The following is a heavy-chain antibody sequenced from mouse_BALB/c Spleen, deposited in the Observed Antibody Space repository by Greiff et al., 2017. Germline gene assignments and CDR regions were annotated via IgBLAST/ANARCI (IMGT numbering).Heavy chain of an antibody. D-gene: IGHD2-3*01. CDR2: ISSGGST. V-gene: IGHV5-6-5*01. J-gene: IGHJ3*01. Sequence: EVQVVESGGGLVKPGGSLKLSCAASGFTFSSYAMSWVRQTPEKRLEWVASISSGGSTYYPDSVKGRFTISRDNARNILYLQMSSLRSEDTAMYYCARDGYSLFAYWGQGTLVTVSA. CDR1: GFTFSSYA. CDR3: ARDGYSLFAY.